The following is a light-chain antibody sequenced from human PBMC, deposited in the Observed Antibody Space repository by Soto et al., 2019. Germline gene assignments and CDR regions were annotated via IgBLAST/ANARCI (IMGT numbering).Light chain of an antibody. J-gene: IGLJ1*01. V-gene: IGLV2-23*02. Sequence: QSAMTQPASVSGSPGQSVTISCTGTSSDVGNYNLVSWYQQHPGKAPKLMIYEVNKRPSGVSNRFSGSKSGNTAYLTISGLQAEDEADYFCCSYTRSSTYVFGTGTKVTVL. CDR1: SSDVGNYNL. CDR3: CSYTRSSTYV. CDR2: EVN.